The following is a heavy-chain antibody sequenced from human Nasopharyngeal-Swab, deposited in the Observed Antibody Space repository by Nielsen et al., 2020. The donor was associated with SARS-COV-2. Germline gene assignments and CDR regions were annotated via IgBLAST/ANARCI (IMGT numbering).Heavy chain of an antibody. CDR1: GFTFDDYA. V-gene: IGHV3-43*02. J-gene: IGHJ6*02. Sequence: GGSLRLSCAASGFTFDDYAMHWVRQAPGKGLEWVSLISGDGGSTYYAHFVKGRFTISRDNSKNSLYLQMNSLRTEDTALYYCALMAELSIVGAYYGMDVWGQGTTVTVSS. D-gene: IGHD1-26*01. CDR2: ISGDGGST. CDR3: ALMAELSIVGAYYGMDV.